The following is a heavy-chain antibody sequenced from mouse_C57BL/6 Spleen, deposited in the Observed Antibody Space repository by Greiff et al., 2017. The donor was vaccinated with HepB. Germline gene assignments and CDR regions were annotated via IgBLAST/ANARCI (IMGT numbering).Heavy chain of an antibody. CDR1: GYTFTSYW. CDR2: IHPSDSDT. D-gene: IGHD2-4*01. CDR3: AAYDYDGGAWFAY. J-gene: IGHJ3*01. V-gene: IGHV1-74*01. Sequence: VQLQQPGAELVKPGASVKVSCKASGYTFTSYWMHWVKQRPGQGLEWIGRIHPSDSDTNYNQKFKGKATLTVDKSSSTAYMQLSSLTSEDSAVYYGAAYDYDGGAWFAYWGQGTLVTVSA.